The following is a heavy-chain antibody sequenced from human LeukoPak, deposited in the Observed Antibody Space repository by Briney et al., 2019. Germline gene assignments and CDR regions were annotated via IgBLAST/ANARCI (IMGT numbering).Heavy chain of an antibody. V-gene: IGHV3-21*01. J-gene: IGHJ4*02. CDR2: ISSSSSYI. Sequence: KPGGSLILSCAASGFTFSSYSMNWVRQAPGKGLEWVSSISSSSSYIYYADSVKGRFTISRDNAKNSLYLQMNSLRAEDTAVYYCATVAMVRQAYFDYWGQGTLVTVSS. D-gene: IGHD3-10*01. CDR1: GFTFSSYS. CDR3: ATVAMVRQAYFDY.